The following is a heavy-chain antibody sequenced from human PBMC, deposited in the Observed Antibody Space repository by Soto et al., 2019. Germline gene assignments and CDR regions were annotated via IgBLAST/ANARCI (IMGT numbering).Heavy chain of an antibody. CDR2: MNPNSGNT. CDR1: GYTFSSYD. D-gene: IGHD3-3*01. CDR3: ARGFHVTFFGGARKKRYYLDV. V-gene: IGHV1-8*01. J-gene: IGHJ6*03. Sequence: ASVKVSCKASGYTFSSYDINWVRQATGQGLEWMGWMNPNSGNTGYAQTFQGRVTMTRNTSISTAYMELSSLRSEDTAVYYCARGFHVTFFGGARKKRYYLDVGGKGTTVTVS.